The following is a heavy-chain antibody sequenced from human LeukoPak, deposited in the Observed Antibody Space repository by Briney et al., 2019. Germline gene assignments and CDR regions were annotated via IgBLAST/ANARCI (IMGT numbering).Heavy chain of an antibody. CDR2: IRSKAYGGTT. J-gene: IGHJ3*02. CDR1: GFTFGDHV. Sequence: GGSLRLSCTASGFTFGDHVMSWVRQAPGKVLEWVGFIRSKAYGGTTKNAASVKGRFTISRDDSRSIAYLQMNSLKTEDTAVYYCTRRYNYDSSGYYYVRDAFDIWGQGTMVTVSS. D-gene: IGHD3-22*01. V-gene: IGHV3-49*04. CDR3: TRRYNYDSSGYYYVRDAFDI.